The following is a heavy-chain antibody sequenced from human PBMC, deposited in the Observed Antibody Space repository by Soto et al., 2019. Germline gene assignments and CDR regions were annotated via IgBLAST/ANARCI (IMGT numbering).Heavy chain of an antibody. J-gene: IGHJ4*02. CDR1: GGSISSSSYY. D-gene: IGHD5-12*01. CDR2: IYYSGST. CDR3: ARTLRRDGYNLDY. V-gene: IGHV4-39*01. Sequence: PSETLSLTCTVSGGSISSSSYYWGWIRQHPGKGLEWIGSIYYSGSTYYNPSLKSRVTISVDTSKNQFSLKLSSVTAADTAVYYCARTLRRDGYNLDYWGQGTLVTVSS.